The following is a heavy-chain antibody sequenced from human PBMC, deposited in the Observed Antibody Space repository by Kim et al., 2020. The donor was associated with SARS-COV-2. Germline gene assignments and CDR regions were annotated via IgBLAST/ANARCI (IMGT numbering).Heavy chain of an antibody. Sequence: PALKSRVTISVDTSKNQFSLKLSSGTAADTAVYYCARGLDVVVAATPFDYWGQGTLVTVSS. J-gene: IGHJ4*02. CDR3: ARGLDVVVAATPFDY. D-gene: IGHD2-15*01. V-gene: IGHV4-34*01.